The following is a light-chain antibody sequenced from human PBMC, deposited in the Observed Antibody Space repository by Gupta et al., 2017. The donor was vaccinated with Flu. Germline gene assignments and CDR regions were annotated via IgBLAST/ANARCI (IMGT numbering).Light chain of an antibody. V-gene: IGKV2-24*01. CDR1: QSLVHSNGNTY. Sequence: DIVMSLRPLSSPVTVGQPASISCRSSQSLVHSNGNTYLSWLQQRPGQPPSLLIYKVSNRFPGVPDRFSGSGAGTDFTLTISRVEAEDVGIYYCMQVVESPRTFGQGTKVEI. CDR2: KVS. J-gene: IGKJ1*01. CDR3: MQVVESPRT.